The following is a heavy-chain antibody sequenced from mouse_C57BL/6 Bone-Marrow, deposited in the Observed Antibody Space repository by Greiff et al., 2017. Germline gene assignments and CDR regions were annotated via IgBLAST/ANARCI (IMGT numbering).Heavy chain of an antibody. J-gene: IGHJ3*01. CDR3: TRVPYHDDGAY. Sequence: QVQLQQSGAELVRPGASVTLSCKASGYTFTDYEMHWVKQTPVHGLEWIGAIDPETGGTAYNQKFKGKAILTADKSSSTAYMELRSLTSEDSAVYYCTRVPYHDDGAYGGQGTLVTVSA. V-gene: IGHV1-15*01. CDR2: IDPETGGT. CDR1: GYTFTDYE. D-gene: IGHD2-12*01.